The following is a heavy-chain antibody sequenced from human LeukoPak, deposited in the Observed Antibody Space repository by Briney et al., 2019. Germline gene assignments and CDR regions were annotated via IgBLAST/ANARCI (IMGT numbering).Heavy chain of an antibody. CDR2: IYYSGST. CDR1: GGSISSSSYY. V-gene: IGHV4-39*07. J-gene: IGHJ4*02. CDR3: ASFPWFGEDVGY. Sequence: PSETLSLTCTVSGGSISSSSYYWGWIRQPPGKGLECIGSIYYSGSTYYNPSLKCRVTISVDTSKNQFSLKLSSVTAADTAVYYCASFPWFGEDVGYWGQGTLVTVSS. D-gene: IGHD3-10*01.